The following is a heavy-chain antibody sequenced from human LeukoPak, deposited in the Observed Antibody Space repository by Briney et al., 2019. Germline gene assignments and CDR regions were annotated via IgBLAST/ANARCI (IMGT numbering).Heavy chain of an antibody. D-gene: IGHD3-22*01. CDR2: IYYSGRT. CDR1: GVSISSSDYY. Sequence: PSETLSLTCTVSGVSISSSDYYWGWIRQPPGKGLEWIGSIYYSGRTYYNPSLKSRVTISVDTSKNQFSLKLSSVTAADTAVYYCARGRDYYDSSGYRWGQGTLVTVSS. J-gene: IGHJ4*02. CDR3: ARGRDYYDSSGYR. V-gene: IGHV4-39*07.